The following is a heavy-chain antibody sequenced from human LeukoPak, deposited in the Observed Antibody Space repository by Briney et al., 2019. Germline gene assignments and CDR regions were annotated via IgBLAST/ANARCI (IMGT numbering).Heavy chain of an antibody. V-gene: IGHV4-4*07. Sequence: SETLSLTCAVYGGSFSGYYWSWIRQPAGKGLEWIGRIYTSGSSNYYPSLKSRVTMSVDTSKNQVSLKLSSVTAADTAVYYCAGENSGGRPFDYWGQGTLVTVSS. CDR2: IYTSGSS. CDR1: GGSFSGYY. J-gene: IGHJ4*02. CDR3: AGENSGGRPFDY. D-gene: IGHD2-15*01.